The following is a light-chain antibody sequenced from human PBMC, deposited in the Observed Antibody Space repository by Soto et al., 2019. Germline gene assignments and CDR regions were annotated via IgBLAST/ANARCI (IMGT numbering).Light chain of an antibody. CDR3: QQYSDSPT. CDR1: QTVSSGF. J-gene: IGKJ4*01. CDR2: VAS. V-gene: IGKV3-20*01. Sequence: EIVLTQSPGTLSLSPGERATLSCRASQTVSSGFLAWYQQKPGQAPRLLIYVASSRATGIPDRFSGSGSGTDFTLTITRLEPEDFAVYYCQQYSDSPTFGGGTKVDIK.